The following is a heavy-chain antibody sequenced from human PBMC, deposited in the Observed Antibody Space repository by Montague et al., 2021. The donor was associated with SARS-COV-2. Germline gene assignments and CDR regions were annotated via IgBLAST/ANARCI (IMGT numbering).Heavy chain of an antibody. CDR2: MSRSSSYI. V-gene: IGHV3-21*01. CDR1: GFSFSPVW. CDR3: ATSYGSVVSYYYYGMDV. J-gene: IGHJ6*02. Sequence: SLRLSCAASGFSFSPVWMSWVRQAPSKGLEWVSSMSRSSSYIYYADSVKGRFTISRDNAKNSLYLQMNSLRAEDTAVYFCATSYGSVVSYYYYGMDVWGQGTTVTVSS. D-gene: IGHD5-18*01.